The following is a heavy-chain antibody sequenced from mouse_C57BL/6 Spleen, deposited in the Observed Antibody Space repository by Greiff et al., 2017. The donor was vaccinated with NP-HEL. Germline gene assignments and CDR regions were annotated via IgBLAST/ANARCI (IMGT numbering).Heavy chain of an antibody. D-gene: IGHD4-1*01. CDR2: IDPETGGT. CDR3: TRSSWDGFAY. CDR1: GYTFTDYE. Sequence: VQLQQSGAELVRPGASVTLSCKASGYTFTDYEMHWVKQTPVHGLEWIGAIDPETGGTAYNQKFKGKAILTADKSSSTAYMELRSLTSKDSAVYYCTRSSWDGFAYWGQGTLVTVSA. J-gene: IGHJ3*01. V-gene: IGHV1-15*01.